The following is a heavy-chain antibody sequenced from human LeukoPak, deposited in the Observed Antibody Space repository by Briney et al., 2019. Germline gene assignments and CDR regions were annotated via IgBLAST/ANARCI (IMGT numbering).Heavy chain of an antibody. Sequence: PGGSLRLSCAASGFTFSDNYMSWIRQAPGKGLEWVSYISSSGNTTYNADSVKGRFNITRDNAKNSLYLQMNSLRAEDTAVYYCARDGGSAWFLDYWGQGTLVTVSS. CDR2: ISSSGNTT. J-gene: IGHJ4*02. D-gene: IGHD6-19*01. CDR1: GFTFSDNY. CDR3: ARDGGSAWFLDY. V-gene: IGHV3-11*01.